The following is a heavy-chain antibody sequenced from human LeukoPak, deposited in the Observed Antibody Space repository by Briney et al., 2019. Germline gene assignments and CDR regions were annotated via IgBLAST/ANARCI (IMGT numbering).Heavy chain of an antibody. J-gene: IGHJ5*02. D-gene: IGHD2-2*01. CDR3: ARGALGYCSSTSCLRGNWFDP. V-gene: IGHV1-2*02. CDR1: GYTFTGYY. CDR2: INPNSGGT. Sequence: GASVKVSCKASGYTFTGYYMHWVRQAPGQGLEWMGWINPNSGGTNYAQKFQGRVTMTRDTSISTAYMELSRLRSDDAAVYYCARGALGYCSSTSCLRGNWFDPWGQGTLVTVSS.